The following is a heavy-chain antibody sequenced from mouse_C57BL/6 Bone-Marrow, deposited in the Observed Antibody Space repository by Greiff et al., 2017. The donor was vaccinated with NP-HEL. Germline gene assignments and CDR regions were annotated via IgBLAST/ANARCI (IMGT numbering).Heavy chain of an antibody. CDR2: ISSGGDYI. D-gene: IGHD1-1*01. J-gene: IGHJ3*01. CDR3: TRDGRITTVGTY. CDR1: GFTFSSYA. V-gene: IGHV5-9-1*02. Sequence: EVMLVESGEGLVKPGGSLKLSCAASGFTFSSYAMSWVRQTPEKRLEWVAYISSGGDYIYYADTVKGRFTISRDNARNTLYLQMSSLKSEDTAMYYCTRDGRITTVGTYWGQGTLVTVSA.